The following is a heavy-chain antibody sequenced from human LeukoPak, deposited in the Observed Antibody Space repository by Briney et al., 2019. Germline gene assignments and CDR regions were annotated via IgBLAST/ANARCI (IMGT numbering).Heavy chain of an antibody. CDR2: ISSSGSTI. V-gene: IGHV3-48*03. J-gene: IGHJ4*02. D-gene: IGHD4-17*01. CDR1: GFTFSSYE. Sequence: GGSLRLSCAASGFTFSSYEVNWVRQAPGKGLEWVSYISSSGSTIYYADSVKGRFTISRDNAKNSLYLQMNSLRAEDTAVYYCARAREDYGDYVDYWGQGTLVTVSS. CDR3: ARAREDYGDYVDY.